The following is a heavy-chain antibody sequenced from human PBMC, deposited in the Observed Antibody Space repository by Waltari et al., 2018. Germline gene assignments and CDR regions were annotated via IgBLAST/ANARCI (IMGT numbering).Heavy chain of an antibody. CDR3: ARGRTIFGVVINFDY. J-gene: IGHJ4*02. CDR1: GGSFSGYY. D-gene: IGHD3-3*01. V-gene: IGHV4-34*01. Sequence: QVQLQQWGAGLLKPSETLSLTCAVYGGSFSGYYWRWIRQPPGKGLEWIGEINHSGSTNYNPSLKSRVTISVDTSKNQFSLKLSSVTAADTAVYYCARGRTIFGVVINFDYWGQGTLVTVSS. CDR2: INHSGST.